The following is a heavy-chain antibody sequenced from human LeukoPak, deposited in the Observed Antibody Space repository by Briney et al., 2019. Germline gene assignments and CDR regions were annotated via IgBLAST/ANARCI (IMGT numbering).Heavy chain of an antibody. Sequence: ASVKVSCKASGYTFTGYYMHWVRQAPGQGLEWMGWINPNSGGTNYAQKFQGRVTMTRDTSISTAYMELSRLRSDDTAVYYCAREKCSSTSCKHPFDYWGQGTLVTVSS. D-gene: IGHD2-2*01. CDR2: INPNSGGT. J-gene: IGHJ4*02. CDR3: AREKCSSTSCKHPFDY. CDR1: GYTFTGYY. V-gene: IGHV1-2*02.